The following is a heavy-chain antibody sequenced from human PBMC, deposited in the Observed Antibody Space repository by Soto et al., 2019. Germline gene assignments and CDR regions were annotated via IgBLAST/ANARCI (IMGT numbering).Heavy chain of an antibody. CDR3: ASYDSSGYYSEYFQH. V-gene: IGHV4-30-4*01. Sequence: SETLSLTCTVSGGSISSGDYYWSWIRQPPGKGLEWIGYIYYSGSTYYNPSLRSRVTISIDTSKNQFSLKLSSVTAADTAVYYCASYDSSGYYSEYFQHWGQGTLVTVSS. CDR2: IYYSGST. J-gene: IGHJ1*01. D-gene: IGHD3-22*01. CDR1: GGSISSGDYY.